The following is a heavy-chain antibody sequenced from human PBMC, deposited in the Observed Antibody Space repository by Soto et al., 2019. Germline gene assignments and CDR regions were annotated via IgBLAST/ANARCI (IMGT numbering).Heavy chain of an antibody. CDR3: ARGDCRSPSCYAGDWFDP. Sequence: QVQLVQSGAEVKKPGASVKVSCKASDYTFTSYGINWVRQATGQGLEWMGWISAYTGNTNYAQNLQGRVTMTTDTSTGTAYMELRSLTSDDTAVYYCARGDCRSPSCYAGDWFDPWGQGTLVTVSS. J-gene: IGHJ5*02. V-gene: IGHV1-18*01. CDR2: ISAYTGNT. CDR1: DYTFTSYG. D-gene: IGHD2-2*01.